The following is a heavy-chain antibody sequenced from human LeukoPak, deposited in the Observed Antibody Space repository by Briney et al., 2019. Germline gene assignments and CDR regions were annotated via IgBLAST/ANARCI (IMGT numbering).Heavy chain of an antibody. J-gene: IGHJ4*02. CDR3: ARAISAVATTY. Sequence: ASVKVSCKASGYTFTDHYIHWVRQAPGQGLEWMGRISPYSGGTNYAQKSQGRVTMTRDTSINTAYMELSRLTSDDTAVYYCARAISAVATTYWGQGTLVTVSS. CDR1: GYTFTDHY. D-gene: IGHD6-19*01. V-gene: IGHV1-2*06. CDR2: ISPYSGGT.